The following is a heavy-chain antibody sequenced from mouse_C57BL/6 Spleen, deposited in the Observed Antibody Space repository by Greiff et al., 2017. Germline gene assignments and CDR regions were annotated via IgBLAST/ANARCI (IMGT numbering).Heavy chain of an antibody. D-gene: IGHD2-4*01. V-gene: IGHV1-64*01. J-gene: IGHJ3*01. Sequence: QVQLQQPGAELVKPGASVKLSCKASGYTFTSYWMHWVKQRPGQGLEWIGMIHPNSGSTNYNEKFKSKATLTVDKSSSTAYMQLSSLTSEDSAVYYWARHDYVPLFAYWGQGTLVTVSA. CDR3: ARHDYVPLFAY. CDR2: IHPNSGST. CDR1: GYTFTSYW.